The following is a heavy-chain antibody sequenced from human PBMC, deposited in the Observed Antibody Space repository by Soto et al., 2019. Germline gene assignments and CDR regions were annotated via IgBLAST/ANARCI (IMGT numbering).Heavy chain of an antibody. CDR2: IYSGGST. V-gene: IGHV3-53*01. J-gene: IGHJ6*02. CDR1: GFTVSSNY. CDR3: ARENTAMAHYYYYGMDV. D-gene: IGHD5-18*01. Sequence: HPGGSLRLSCAASGFTVSSNYMSWVRQAPGKGLEWVSVIYSGGSTYYADSVKGRFTISRDNSKNTLYLQMNSLRAEDTAVYYCARENTAMAHYYYYGMDVWGQGTTVTVSS.